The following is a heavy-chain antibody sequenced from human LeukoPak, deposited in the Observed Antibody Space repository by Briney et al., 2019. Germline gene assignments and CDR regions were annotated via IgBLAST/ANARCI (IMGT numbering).Heavy chain of an antibody. V-gene: IGHV3-74*01. CDR1: GFTFKLYW. D-gene: IGHD2-15*01. CDR2: INDDGSDT. J-gene: IGHJ5*02. Sequence: PGGSLRLSCAASGFTFKLYWMHWVRPVPGKRPVWVSRINDDGSDTIYADSVRGRFTISRDDAKNTVYLQMNNLRAEDTAVYYCVRGGPSTWSWGQGTLVTVSS. CDR3: VRGGPSTWS.